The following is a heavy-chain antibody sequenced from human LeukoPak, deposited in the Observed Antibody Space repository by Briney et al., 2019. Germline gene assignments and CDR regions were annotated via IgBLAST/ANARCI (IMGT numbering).Heavy chain of an antibody. D-gene: IGHD5-18*01. V-gene: IGHV4-59*11. CDR3: ARGGYSYGSYYYYYMDV. J-gene: IGHJ6*03. CDR2: IYYSGST. CDR1: GGSISSHY. Sequence: SETPSLTCTVSGGSISSHYWSWIRQPPGKGLEWIGYIYYSGSTNYNPSLKSRVTISVDTSKNQFSLKLSSVTAADTAVYYCARGGYSYGSYYYYYMDVWGKGTTVTVSS.